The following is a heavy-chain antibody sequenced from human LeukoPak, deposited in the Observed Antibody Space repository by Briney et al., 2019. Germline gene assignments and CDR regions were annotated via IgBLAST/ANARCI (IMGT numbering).Heavy chain of an antibody. D-gene: IGHD3-10*01. V-gene: IGHV5-51*01. J-gene: IGHJ5*02. CDR1: GYSFTSYW. Sequence: GESLKISCKGSGYSFTSYWIGWVRQMPGKGLEWMGIIYPGDSDTRYSPSFQGQVTISADKSISTAYLQWSSLKASDTAMYYCARQASARMVRGVLVGTWFDPWGQGTLVTVSS. CDR2: IYPGDSDT. CDR3: ARQASARMVRGVLVGTWFDP.